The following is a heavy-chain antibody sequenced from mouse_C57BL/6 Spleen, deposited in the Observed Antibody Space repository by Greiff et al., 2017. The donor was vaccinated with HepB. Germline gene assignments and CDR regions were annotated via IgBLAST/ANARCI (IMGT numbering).Heavy chain of an antibody. CDR1: GFSLTSYG. CDR2: IWSDGST. V-gene: IGHV2-6*03. Sequence: VQRVESGPGLVAPSQSLSITCTVSGFSLTSYGVHWVRQPPGKGLEWLVVIWSDGSTTYNSALKSRLSISKDNSKSQVFLKMNSLQTDDTAMYYCAREDYYGNYPFAYWGQGTLVTVSA. J-gene: IGHJ3*01. D-gene: IGHD2-1*01. CDR3: AREDYYGNYPFAY.